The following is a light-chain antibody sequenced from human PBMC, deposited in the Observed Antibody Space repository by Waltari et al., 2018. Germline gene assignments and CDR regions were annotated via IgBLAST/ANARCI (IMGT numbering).Light chain of an antibody. J-gene: IGLJ2*01. CDR3: CSYVGGGTLV. V-gene: IGLV2-23*02. CDR1: SSDVGGYHF. CDR2: DVT. Sequence: QSALTQPASVSGSPGQSITISCMGTSSDVGGYHFISWYQQHPGKAPKLMIYDVTKPPSGVSNRFSGSKSGNTASLTISGLQAEDEADYYCCSYVGGGTLVFGGGTNVTVL.